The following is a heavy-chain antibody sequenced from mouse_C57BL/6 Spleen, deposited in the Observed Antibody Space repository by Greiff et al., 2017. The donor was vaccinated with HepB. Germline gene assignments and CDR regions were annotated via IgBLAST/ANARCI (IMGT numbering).Heavy chain of an antibody. V-gene: IGHV14-4*01. D-gene: IGHD1-1*01. Sequence: EVQLQQSGAELVRPGASVKLSCTASGFNIKDDYMHWVKQRPEQGLEWIGWIDPENGDTEYASKFQGKATITADTSSNTAYLQLSSLTSEDTAVYYCTLYYYGSYYFDYWGQGTTLTVSS. J-gene: IGHJ2*01. CDR3: TLYYYGSYYFDY. CDR1: GFNIKDDY. CDR2: IDPENGDT.